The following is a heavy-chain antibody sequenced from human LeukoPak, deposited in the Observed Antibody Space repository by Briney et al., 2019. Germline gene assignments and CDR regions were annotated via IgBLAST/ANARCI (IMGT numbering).Heavy chain of an antibody. J-gene: IGHJ5*02. Sequence: GGSLRLSCAASGFTFSSYSMNWVRQAPGKGLEWVSYISSSSSTIYYADSVKGRFTISRDNAKNSLYLQMNSLRAEDTAVYYCARARGVLRFLQWLPPGFWFDPRGQGTLVTVSS. D-gene: IGHD3-3*01. V-gene: IGHV3-48*01. CDR2: ISSSSSTI. CDR3: ARARGVLRFLQWLPPGFWFDP. CDR1: GFTFSSYS.